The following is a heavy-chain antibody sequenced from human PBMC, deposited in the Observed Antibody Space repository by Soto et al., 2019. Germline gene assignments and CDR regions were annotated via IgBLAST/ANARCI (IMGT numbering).Heavy chain of an antibody. CDR1: GGTFSSHA. D-gene: IGHD3-10*01. J-gene: IGHJ5*02. V-gene: IGHV1-69*06. Sequence: QVQLVQSGAEVKKPGSSVRVSCKVSGGTFSSHAINWLRQAPGQGLEWMGVIIPITETPNNAEKFQGRVTITADKSTTTGYMELSSLTFDDTAVYFCARGNKGPGHYGPGSQGWYGPWGQGTLVTVSS. CDR2: IIPITETP. CDR3: ARGNKGPGHYGPGSQGWYGP.